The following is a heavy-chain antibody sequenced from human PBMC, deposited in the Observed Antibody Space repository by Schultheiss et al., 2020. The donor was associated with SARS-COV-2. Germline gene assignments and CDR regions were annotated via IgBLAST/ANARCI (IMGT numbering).Heavy chain of an antibody. CDR2: IIPIFGTA. V-gene: IGHV1-69*13. Sequence: SVKVSCKASGGTFSSYAISWVRQAPGQGLEWMGGIIPIFGTANYAQKFQGRVTITADESTSTAYMELSSLRSEDTAVYYCARVIYVGGGSGSFKYYGMDVWGQGTTVTVSS. CDR1: GGTFSSYA. D-gene: IGHD3-10*01. CDR3: ARVIYVGGGSGSFKYYGMDV. J-gene: IGHJ6*02.